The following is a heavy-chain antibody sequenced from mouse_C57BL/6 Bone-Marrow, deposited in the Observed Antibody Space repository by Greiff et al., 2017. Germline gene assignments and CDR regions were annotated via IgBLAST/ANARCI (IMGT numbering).Heavy chain of an antibody. CDR2: IYPGSGST. D-gene: IGHD2-5*01. Sequence: QVQLKQPGAELVKPGASVKMSCKASGYTFTSYWITWVKQRPGQGLEWIGDIYPGSGSTNYNEKFKSKATLTVDTSSSTAYMQLSSLTSEDSAVYYCARCSYYSNYVDFDYWGQGTTLTVSS. CDR3: ARCSYYSNYVDFDY. J-gene: IGHJ2*01. V-gene: IGHV1-55*01. CDR1: GYTFTSYW.